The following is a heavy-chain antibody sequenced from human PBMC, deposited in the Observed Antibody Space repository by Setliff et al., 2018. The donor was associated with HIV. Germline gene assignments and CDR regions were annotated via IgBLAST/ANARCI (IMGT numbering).Heavy chain of an antibody. Sequence: PGGSLRLSCTASGFTFRSYEMNWVRQAPGKGPEWISFIASASSSTYYAASVKGRFSISRDNAKNSLSLQMSSLRAEDTAVYYCARDEATGGVDYWGQGTLVTVSS. J-gene: IGHJ4*02. CDR1: GFTFRSYE. V-gene: IGHV3-48*03. D-gene: IGHD3-16*01. CDR2: IASASSST. CDR3: ARDEATGGVDY.